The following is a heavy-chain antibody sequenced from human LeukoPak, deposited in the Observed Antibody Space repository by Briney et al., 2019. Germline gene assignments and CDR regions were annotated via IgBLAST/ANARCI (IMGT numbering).Heavy chain of an antibody. Sequence: ASVKVSCKASGYTFTSYDINWVLQATGQGLEWMGWMNPNSGNTGYAQKFQGRVTMTRNTSISTAYMELSSLRSEDTAVYYCARADGSGRRALHFVDYWGQGTLVTVSS. J-gene: IGHJ4*02. CDR3: ARADGSGRRALHFVDY. D-gene: IGHD3-10*01. CDR1: GYTFTSYD. CDR2: MNPNSGNT. V-gene: IGHV1-8*01.